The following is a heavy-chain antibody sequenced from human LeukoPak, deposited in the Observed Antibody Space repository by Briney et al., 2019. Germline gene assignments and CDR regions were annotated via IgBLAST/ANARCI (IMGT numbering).Heavy chain of an antibody. Sequence: SQTLSLTCTVSGGSISSSDYYWGWIRQPPGKGLEWIGSIYYSGSTYYNPSLKSRVTISVDTSKNQFSLKLTFVTTADTAVYYCARALGYCSGGSCTRGYNWFDHWGQGTLVTVPS. D-gene: IGHD2-15*01. CDR2: IYYSGST. CDR1: GGSISSSDYY. CDR3: ARALGYCSGGSCTRGYNWFDH. J-gene: IGHJ5*02. V-gene: IGHV4-39*01.